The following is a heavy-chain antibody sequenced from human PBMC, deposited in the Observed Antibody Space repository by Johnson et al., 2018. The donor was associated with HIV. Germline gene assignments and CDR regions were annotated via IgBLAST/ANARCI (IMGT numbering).Heavy chain of an antibody. D-gene: IGHD1-26*01. V-gene: IGHV3-23*04. Sequence: DVQVVESGGGLVQPGGSLRLSCAASGFTFSSYAMSWVRQAPGKGLEWVSAISGSGGSTYYADSVKGRFTISRDNSKNTVYLQMNSLRAEDTAGYYGAKDRGWELLTTDAFDMWGPGTMVTVSS. CDR3: AKDRGWELLTTDAFDM. J-gene: IGHJ3*02. CDR1: GFTFSSYA. CDR2: ISGSGGST.